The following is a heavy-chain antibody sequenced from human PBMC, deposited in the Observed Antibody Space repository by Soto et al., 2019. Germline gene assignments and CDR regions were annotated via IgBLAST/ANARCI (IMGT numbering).Heavy chain of an antibody. D-gene: IGHD3-3*01. CDR1: CGSFIGYY. V-gene: IGHV4-34*01. Sequence: SETLSLTCAVYCGSFIGYYWSWIRQPPGKGLEWIGEINHSGSTNYNPSLKSRVTISVDTSKNQFSLKLSSVTAADTAVYYCARLPTYDFWSGYYEKLYYYYGMDVWGQGTTVTVSS. CDR2: INHSGST. CDR3: ARLPTYDFWSGYYEKLYYYYGMDV. J-gene: IGHJ6*02.